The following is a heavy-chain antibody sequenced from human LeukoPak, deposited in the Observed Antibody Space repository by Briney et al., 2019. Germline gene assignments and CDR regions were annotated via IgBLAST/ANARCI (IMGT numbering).Heavy chain of an antibody. J-gene: IGHJ3*02. D-gene: IGHD2-15*01. CDR3: ARVLYLGYAFDI. Sequence: ASVKVSCKASGYTFTGYYMHWVRQAPGQGLEWMGWINPNSGGTNYAQKFQSRVTMTRDTSISTAYMELSRLRSDDTAVYYCARVLYLGYAFDIWGQGTMVTVSS. CDR2: INPNSGGT. V-gene: IGHV1-2*02. CDR1: GYTFTGYY.